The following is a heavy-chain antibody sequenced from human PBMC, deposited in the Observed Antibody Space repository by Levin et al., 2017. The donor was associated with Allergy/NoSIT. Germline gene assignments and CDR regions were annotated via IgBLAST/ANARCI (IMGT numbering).Heavy chain of an antibody. V-gene: IGHV3-11*01. Sequence: GGSLRLSCAASGFAFSDYFLSWIRQAPGKGLEWISYISTHENTIYYADSVKGRFTISRDNAKNSLFLQMNSLRAEDTAVYFCARDSGSGYFDLWGRGTLVTVPS. CDR2: ISTHENTI. CDR1: GFAFSDYF. CDR3: ARDSGSGYFDL. D-gene: IGHD3-10*01. J-gene: IGHJ2*01.